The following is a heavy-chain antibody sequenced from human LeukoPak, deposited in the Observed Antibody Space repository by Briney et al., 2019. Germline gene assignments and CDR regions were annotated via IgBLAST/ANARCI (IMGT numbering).Heavy chain of an antibody. CDR3: ARAFRPASDPHDFYDF. CDR2: ISPSGDRT. D-gene: IGHD3/OR15-3a*01. J-gene: IGHJ3*01. CDR1: GFTFSYHP. Sequence: GGSLRLSCAASGFTFSYHPMHWVRQASGRRLEYVSAISPSGDRTWYADSVKGRFTISRDNSKNTLYLQMGSLRPEDMGVYCCARAFRPASDPHDFYDFWGRGTTVTVSS. V-gene: IGHV3-64*02.